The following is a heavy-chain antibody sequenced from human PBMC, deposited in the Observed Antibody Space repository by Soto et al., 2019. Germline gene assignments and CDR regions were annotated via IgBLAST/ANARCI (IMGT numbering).Heavy chain of an antibody. J-gene: IGHJ5*02. D-gene: IGHD1-1*01. CDR3: AQTDDGGRSRTTAGWFDA. Sequence: QVTLKESGPVLVKPTETLTLTCTVSGFSLSNAGMGVSWIRQPPGKALEWLAHIFSNDERRFSTSLKNRLTISKDTFNSQVVLIMTNMDPVDTATYYCAQTDDGGRSRTTAGWFDAWCQGTLVTVSS. CDR1: GFSLSNAGMG. V-gene: IGHV2-26*01. CDR2: IFSNDER.